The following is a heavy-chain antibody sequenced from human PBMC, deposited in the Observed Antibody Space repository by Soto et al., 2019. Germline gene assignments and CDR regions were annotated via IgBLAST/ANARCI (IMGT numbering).Heavy chain of an antibody. D-gene: IGHD3-3*01. V-gene: IGHV2-5*02. CDR3: AHRVLRTVFGLVTTTASYFYF. CDR1: GFSLTTSGVG. Sequence: QITLNESGPTVVRPTETLTLTCRFSGFSLTTSGVGVGWIRQSPGKAPEWLALIYWDDDKRYSASLKSRLTITKDASKNQVDLRVSDLDPTDTATYYCAHRVLRTVFGLVTTTASYFYFWGQGTPVAVSS. J-gene: IGHJ4*02. CDR2: IYWDDDK.